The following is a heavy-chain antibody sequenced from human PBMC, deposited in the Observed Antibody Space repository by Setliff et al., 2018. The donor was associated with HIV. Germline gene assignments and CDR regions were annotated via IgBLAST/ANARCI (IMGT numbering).Heavy chain of an antibody. D-gene: IGHD7-27*01. J-gene: IGHJ4*02. CDR1: GFIFSSHA. CDR3: AKGVKWGSYYFDY. V-gene: IGHV3-23*01. Sequence: GGSLRLSCEASGFIFSSHAMSWVRQVPGKGLELIAVISGSGSATTYADSVAGRFTVSRDNSKNMMYLQMGSMLVDDTAIYYCAKGVKWGSYYFDYWGQGTLVTVSS. CDR2: ISGSGSAT.